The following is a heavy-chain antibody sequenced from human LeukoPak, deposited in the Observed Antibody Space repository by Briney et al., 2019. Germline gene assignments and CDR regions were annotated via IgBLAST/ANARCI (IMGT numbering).Heavy chain of an antibody. V-gene: IGHV3-53*05. J-gene: IGHJ6*02. CDR1: GFSVSSSC. Sequence: PGGSLRLSCAVSGFSVSSSCVSWVRQAPGKGLEWISVIDSGDYTDYADSVKGRFTISRDDSKNTLYLQMNSLRAEDTAVYYCAKDGYYSSSWYYYYYGMDVWGQGTTVTVSS. D-gene: IGHD6-13*01. CDR2: IDSGDYT. CDR3: AKDGYYSSSWYYYYYGMDV.